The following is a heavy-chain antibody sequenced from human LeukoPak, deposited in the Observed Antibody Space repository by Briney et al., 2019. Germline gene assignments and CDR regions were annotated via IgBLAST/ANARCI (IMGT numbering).Heavy chain of an antibody. CDR1: GYTFTSNW. J-gene: IGHJ4*02. V-gene: IGHV5-51*01. CDR3: ARNPSGYHFDY. CDR2: IYPGDSET. Sequence: GESLNISCKGSGYTFTSNWIGWVRQMPGKGLEWMGIIYPGDSETRYSPSFQGQVTMSADKSISTAYLQWSSLKASDTAMYYCARNPSGYHFDYWGQGTLVTVSS. D-gene: IGHD6-13*01.